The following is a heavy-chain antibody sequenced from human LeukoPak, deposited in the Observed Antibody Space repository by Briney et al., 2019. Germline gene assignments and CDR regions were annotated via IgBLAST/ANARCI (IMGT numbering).Heavy chain of an antibody. D-gene: IGHD5-18*01. Sequence: PSETLSLTCAVYGGSFSGYYWSWIRQPPGKGLEWIGEINHSGSTNYNPSLKSRVTISVDTSKNQFSLKLSSVTAADTAVYYCARGGYSYVLDYWGQGTLVTVP. V-gene: IGHV4-34*01. CDR2: INHSGST. J-gene: IGHJ4*02. CDR1: GGSFSGYY. CDR3: ARGGYSYVLDY.